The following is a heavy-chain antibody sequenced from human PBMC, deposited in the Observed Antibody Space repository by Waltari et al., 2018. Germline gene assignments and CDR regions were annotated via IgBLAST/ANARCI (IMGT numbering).Heavy chain of an antibody. J-gene: IGHJ4*02. Sequence: QVQLQQWGAGLLKPSETLSLTCAVYGGSFSGYYWSWICQPPGKGLEWIGEINHSGSNNYKPSLKSRVTVSVDTSKNQFSLKLSSVTAADTAVYYCARAIVLRYFDYWGQGTLVTVSS. V-gene: IGHV4-34*01. D-gene: IGHD3-9*01. CDR1: GGSFSGYY. CDR2: INHSGSN. CDR3: ARAIVLRYFDY.